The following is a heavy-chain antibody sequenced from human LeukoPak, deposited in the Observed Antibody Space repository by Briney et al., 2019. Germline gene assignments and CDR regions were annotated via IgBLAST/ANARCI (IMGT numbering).Heavy chain of an antibody. Sequence: SETLSLTCTVSGGPISSYYWSWIRQPPGQGLEWIGYIYYSGSTNYNPSLKSRVTISVDTSKNQFSLKLSSVTAADTAVYYCATGPNIVVVTASYWYFDLWGRGTLVTVSS. CDR3: ATGPNIVVVTASYWYFDL. V-gene: IGHV4-59*01. J-gene: IGHJ2*01. CDR1: GGPISSYY. CDR2: IYYSGST. D-gene: IGHD2-21*02.